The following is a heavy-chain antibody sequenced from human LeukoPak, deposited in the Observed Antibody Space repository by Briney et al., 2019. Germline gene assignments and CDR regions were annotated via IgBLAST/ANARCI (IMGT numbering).Heavy chain of an antibody. Sequence: ASVKVSCKVSGYTLTELSMHWVRQAPGKGLEWMGGFDPEDGETIYAQKFQGRVTMTEDTSTDTAYMELSSLRSEDTAVYYCATLGWELQAAPWAFDIWGQGTMVTVSS. D-gene: IGHD1-26*01. V-gene: IGHV1-24*01. CDR3: ATLGWELQAAPWAFDI. CDR2: FDPEDGET. CDR1: GYTLTELS. J-gene: IGHJ3*02.